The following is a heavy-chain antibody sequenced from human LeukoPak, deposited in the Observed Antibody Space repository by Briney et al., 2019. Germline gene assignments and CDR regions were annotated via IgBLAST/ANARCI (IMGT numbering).Heavy chain of an antibody. J-gene: IGHJ5*02. CDR1: GGSLRGQH. CDR2: IFSSGNT. Sequence: SETLSLTCLVSGGSLRGQHWNWIRQPPGKGLEWIGYIFSSGNTNSNPSLRSRLTLSLDASKNQLSLKLKSVTAADTAVYYCARDGGARSFTNGLNWFDPWGQGILVTVSS. D-gene: IGHD2-8*01. CDR3: ARDGGARSFTNGLNWFDP. V-gene: IGHV4-59*11.